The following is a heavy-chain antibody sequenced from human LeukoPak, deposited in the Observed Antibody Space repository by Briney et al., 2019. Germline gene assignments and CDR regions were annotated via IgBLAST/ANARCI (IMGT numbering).Heavy chain of an antibody. J-gene: IGHJ4*02. Sequence: GGSLRLSCAASGFTFSSYGMSWVRQAPGKGLEWVSAISGSGGSTYYADSVKGRLTISRDNSKNTLYLQMNSLRAEDTAVYYCAKDFFDYGSGSYPNRPFDYWGQGTLVTVSS. CDR3: AKDFFDYGSGSYPNRPFDY. CDR2: ISGSGGST. D-gene: IGHD3-10*01. V-gene: IGHV3-23*01. CDR1: GFTFSSYG.